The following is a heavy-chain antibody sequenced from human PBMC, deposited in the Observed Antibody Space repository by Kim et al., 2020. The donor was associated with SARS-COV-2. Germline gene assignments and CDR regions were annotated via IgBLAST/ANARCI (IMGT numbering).Heavy chain of an antibody. D-gene: IGHD4-17*01. Sequence: TYNPSLKRRVTISVDTSKNQFSLKLSSVTAADTAVYYCASETTVVNRIDSWGQGTLVTVSS. J-gene: IGHJ4*02. V-gene: IGHV4-59*01. CDR3: ASETTVVNRIDS.